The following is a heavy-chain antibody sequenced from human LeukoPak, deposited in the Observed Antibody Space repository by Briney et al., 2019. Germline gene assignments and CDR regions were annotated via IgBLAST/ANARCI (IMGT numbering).Heavy chain of an antibody. CDR1: GFTFDDYA. CDR3: AKGGVYGSGSSGDFDY. Sequence: PGGSLRLSCAASGFTFDDYAMHWVRQAPGKGLEWVSGISWNSGSIGYADSVKGRFTISRDNAKNSLYLQMNSLRAEDTALYYCAKGGVYGSGSSGDFDYWGQGTLVTVSS. V-gene: IGHV3-9*01. CDR2: ISWNSGSI. J-gene: IGHJ4*02. D-gene: IGHD3-10*01.